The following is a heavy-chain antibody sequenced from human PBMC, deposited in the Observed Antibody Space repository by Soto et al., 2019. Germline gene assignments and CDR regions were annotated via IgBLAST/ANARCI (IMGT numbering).Heavy chain of an antibody. CDR2: ISSSSSYI. CDR3: ARDLARSYDFWSGYYTGIDYFDY. V-gene: IGHV3-21*01. Sequence: EVHLVESGGGLVKPGGSLRLSCAASEFTFSNYTMNWVRQAPGKGLEWVSSISSSSSYIYYADSVKGRFTISRDNAKNSLYLQMNSLRAEDTAVYYCARDLARSYDFWSGYYTGIDYFDYWGQGTLVTVSS. D-gene: IGHD3-3*01. CDR1: EFTFSNYT. J-gene: IGHJ4*02.